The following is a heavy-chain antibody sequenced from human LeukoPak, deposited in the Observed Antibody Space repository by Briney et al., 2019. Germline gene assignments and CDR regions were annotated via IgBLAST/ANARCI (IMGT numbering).Heavy chain of an antibody. CDR1: GFTFSSYG. J-gene: IGHJ4*02. CDR3: AKSDYYDSSGHQGFFDY. CDR2: ISYDGSNK. Sequence: PGGSLRLSCAASGFTFSSYGMHWVRQAPGKGLEWVAVISYDGSNKYYADSVKGRFTISRDNSKNTLYLQMNSLRAEDTAVYYCAKSDYYDSSGHQGFFDYWGQGTLVTVSS. D-gene: IGHD3-22*01. V-gene: IGHV3-30*18.